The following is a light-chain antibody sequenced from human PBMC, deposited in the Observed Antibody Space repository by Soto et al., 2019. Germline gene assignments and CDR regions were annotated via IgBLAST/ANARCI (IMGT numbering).Light chain of an antibody. CDR1: SSDVGSYNL. V-gene: IGLV2-14*02. Sequence: QSALSQPASVSGSPGQSITISCTGSSSDVGSYNLVSWYQHHPGKAPKLMIYEGSKRPSGVSNRFSGSKSGNTASLAISGLQSEDEAEYFCASWDDNLNGWAFGGGTQLTVL. CDR3: ASWDDNLNGWA. CDR2: EGS. J-gene: IGLJ3*02.